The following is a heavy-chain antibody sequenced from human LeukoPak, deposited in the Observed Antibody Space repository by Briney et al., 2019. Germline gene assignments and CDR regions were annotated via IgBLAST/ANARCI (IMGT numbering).Heavy chain of an antibody. CDR3: AKGNCRGTSCSSDY. J-gene: IGHJ4*02. V-gene: IGHV3-23*01. D-gene: IGHD2-2*01. Sequence: QAGGSLRLSCAASGFTFSSYAMRWVRQAPGKGLEWGSGISGSRGSTYYADSVKGRFTIARDNSQNPLYLQMNSLRAEDTAVYYCAKGNCRGTSCSSDYWGQGTLVIVSS. CDR1: GFTFSSYA. CDR2: ISGSRGST.